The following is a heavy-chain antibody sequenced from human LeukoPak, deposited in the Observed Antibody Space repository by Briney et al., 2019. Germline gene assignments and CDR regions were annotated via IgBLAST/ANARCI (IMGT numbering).Heavy chain of an antibody. CDR2: ISSISSTI. Sequence: PGGSLRLSCTASGFTLGDYCMSWFRQAPGKGLEWVSYISSISSTIYYADSVKGRFTISRDNAKNSLYLQMNSLRAEDTAVYYCARGLHYYDTGGYYYPDAFDIWGQGTMVTVSS. CDR1: GFTLGDYC. V-gene: IGHV3-48*01. CDR3: ARGLHYYDTGGYYYPDAFDI. D-gene: IGHD3-22*01. J-gene: IGHJ3*02.